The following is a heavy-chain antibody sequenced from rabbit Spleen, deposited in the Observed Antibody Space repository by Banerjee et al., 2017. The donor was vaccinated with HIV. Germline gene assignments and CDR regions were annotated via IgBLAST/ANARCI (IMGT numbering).Heavy chain of an antibody. J-gene: IGHJ6*01. CDR1: GVSFSGDSY. CDR2: IYAGSSGFT. CDR3: ARDTSSSFSSYGMDL. V-gene: IGHV1S40*01. D-gene: IGHD1-1*01. Sequence: LVESGGDLVQPGASLTLTCIASGVSFSGDSYMCWVRQAPGKGLEWIACIYAGSSGFTYYASWAKGRFTISKTSSTTVTLQMTSLTAADTATYFCARDTSSSFSSYGMDLWGPGTLVTVS.